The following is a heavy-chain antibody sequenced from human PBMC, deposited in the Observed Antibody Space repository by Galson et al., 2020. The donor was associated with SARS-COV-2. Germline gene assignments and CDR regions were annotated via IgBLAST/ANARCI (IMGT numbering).Heavy chain of an antibody. CDR1: GGSIRNNY. V-gene: IGHV4-59*01. CDR2: IYYNGNT. J-gene: IGHJ4*02. Sequence: ASEPLSPTCTVSGGSIRNNYWTWIRRTPGKGLEWIGYIYYNGNTNYNPSLMSRVTMSVDTSNNHFSLMLTYVTAADTAIYYCARSGGSYYGADYWGQGTLVTVSS. CDR3: ARSGGSYYGADY. D-gene: IGHD1-26*01.